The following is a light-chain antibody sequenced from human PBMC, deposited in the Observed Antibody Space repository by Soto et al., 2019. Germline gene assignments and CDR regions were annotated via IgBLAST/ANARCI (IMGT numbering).Light chain of an antibody. CDR1: QSISSW. Sequence: DIQMTQSPSTLSASVGDRVTITCRASQSISSWLAWYQQKPGKAPKLLIYKASTLESGVPSRFSGSGSGTEFTLTISSLQPDDFATYYCQQYNSYPFTFGQGTKLEIK. CDR2: KAS. J-gene: IGKJ2*01. V-gene: IGKV1-5*03. CDR3: QQYNSYPFT.